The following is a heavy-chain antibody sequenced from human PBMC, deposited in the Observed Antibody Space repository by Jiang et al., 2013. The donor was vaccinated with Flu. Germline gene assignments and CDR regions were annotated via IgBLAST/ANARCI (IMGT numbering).Heavy chain of an antibody. J-gene: IGHJ4*02. V-gene: IGHV1-3*01. CDR1: GYTFTTHD. Sequence: GAEVKKPGASVKVSCEASGYTFTTHDIHWVRQAPGQRLEWMGWLNSANGSPKYSQEFQGRVTITWDTSASAVYMELSSLRSEDSAIYYCARRPLIGAFDYWGQGTLVTVSS. D-gene: IGHD4/OR15-4a*01. CDR3: ARRPLIGAFDY. CDR2: LNSANGSP.